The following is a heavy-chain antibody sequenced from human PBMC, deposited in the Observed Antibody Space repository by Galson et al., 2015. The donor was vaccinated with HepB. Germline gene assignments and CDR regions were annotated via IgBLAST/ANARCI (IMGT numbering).Heavy chain of an antibody. CDR2: IWYDGSNK. V-gene: IGHV3-33*08. D-gene: IGHD6-19*01. Sequence: SLRLSCAASGFTFSSYGMHWVRQAPGKGLEWVAVIWYDGSNKYYADSVKGRFTISRDNSKNTLYLQMNSLRAEDTAVYYCARGSVPLAVAGAFDYWGQGTLVTVSS. CDR3: ARGSVPLAVAGAFDY. CDR1: GFTFSSYG. J-gene: IGHJ4*02.